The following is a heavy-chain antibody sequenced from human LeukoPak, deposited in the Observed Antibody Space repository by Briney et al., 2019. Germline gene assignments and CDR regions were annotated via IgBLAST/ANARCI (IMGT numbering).Heavy chain of an antibody. J-gene: IGHJ4*02. CDR1: GFTFSSYG. V-gene: IGHV3-23*01. Sequence: GGSLRLSCAASGFTFSSYGMSWVRQAPGKGLEWVSAISGSGGSTYYADSVKGRFTISRDNSKNTRYLQMNSLRAEDTAVYYCAKDRGYMQQLAGYYFDYWGQGTLVTVSS. D-gene: IGHD6-13*01. CDR3: AKDRGYMQQLAGYYFDY. CDR2: ISGSGGST.